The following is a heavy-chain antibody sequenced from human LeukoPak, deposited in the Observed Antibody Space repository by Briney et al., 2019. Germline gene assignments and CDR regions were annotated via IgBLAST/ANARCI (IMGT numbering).Heavy chain of an antibody. J-gene: IGHJ4*02. V-gene: IGHV3-30*18. Sequence: GGSLRLSCAASGFTFSDYGMPWVRQAPGKGLEWVAVIANDGRDKKYADSVRGRFTISRDNSKNTVYLQMNSLRAEDTAVFYCVKDMKIKAAGYYFDYWGQGTLVAVSS. CDR3: VKDMKIKAAGYYFDY. CDR2: IANDGRDK. D-gene: IGHD6-13*01. CDR1: GFTFSDYG.